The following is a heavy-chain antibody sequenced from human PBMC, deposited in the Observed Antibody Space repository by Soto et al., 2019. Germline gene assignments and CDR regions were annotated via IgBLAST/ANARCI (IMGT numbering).Heavy chain of an antibody. D-gene: IGHD6-13*01. CDR3: ARVAAAGITEIFDY. Sequence: ASVKVSCKASGYTFTGYYMHWVRQAPGQGLEWMGWINPNSGGTNYAQKFQGWVTMTRDTSISTAYMELSRLRSDDTAVYYCARVAAAGITEIFDYWGQGTLVTVSS. J-gene: IGHJ4*02. CDR2: INPNSGGT. V-gene: IGHV1-2*04. CDR1: GYTFTGYY.